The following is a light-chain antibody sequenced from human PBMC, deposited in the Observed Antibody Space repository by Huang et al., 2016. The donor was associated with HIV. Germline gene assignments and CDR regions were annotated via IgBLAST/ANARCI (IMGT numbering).Light chain of an antibody. V-gene: IGKV3-15*01. Sequence: EVVITQSPAILSVSPGERATLSCRASQNVNTDLAWYKHNPGQAPRLLIYGASTRSTGIPARCSGNGSETEFTITISSLQSEDFAIYYCQQYNNWPPLTFGGGTKVEIK. J-gene: IGKJ4*01. CDR1: QNVNTD. CDR3: QQYNNWPPLT. CDR2: GAS.